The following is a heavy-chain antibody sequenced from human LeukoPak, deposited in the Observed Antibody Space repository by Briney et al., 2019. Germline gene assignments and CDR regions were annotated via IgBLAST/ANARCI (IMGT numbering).Heavy chain of an antibody. J-gene: IGHJ4*02. CDR1: GFIFSNAR. V-gene: IGHV3-15*01. CDR2: IKSKTDGGTT. D-gene: IGHD6-19*01. CDR3: TTALSQYSSGWYGNYFDY. Sequence: GGSLRLSCAASGFIFSNARMTWVRQAPGKGLEWVGRIKSKTDGGTTDYAAPVKGRFTISSDDSKNTLYLQMNSLKTEDTAVYYCTTALSQYSSGWYGNYFDYWGQGTLVTVSS.